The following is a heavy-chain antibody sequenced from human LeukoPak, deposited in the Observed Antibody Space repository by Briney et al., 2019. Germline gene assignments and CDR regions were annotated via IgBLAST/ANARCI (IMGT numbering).Heavy chain of an antibody. CDR3: ASSPGYSYGRWPFDY. CDR2: IIPIFGTA. J-gene: IGHJ4*02. V-gene: IGHV1-69*13. D-gene: IGHD5-18*01. CDR1: GYTFTSYG. Sequence: GASVKVSCKASGYTFTSYGISWVRQAPGQGLEWMGGIIPIFGTANYAQKFQGRVTITADESTSTAYMELSSLRSEDTAVYYCASSPGYSYGRWPFDYWGQGTLVTVSS.